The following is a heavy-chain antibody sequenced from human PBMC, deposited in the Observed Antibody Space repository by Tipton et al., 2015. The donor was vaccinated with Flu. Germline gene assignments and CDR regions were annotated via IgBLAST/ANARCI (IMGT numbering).Heavy chain of an antibody. Sequence: QLVQSGAEVKKPGASVKVSCKASGYTLTNYGINWVRQAPGQGLEWMGWISAYNGEIKYAQNLQGRVTMTTNTSTSTAYMELRSRRSEDTGVYFCASGSSRLGELSPWGQGTLVTVSS. CDR1: GYTLTNYG. CDR3: ASGSSRLGELSP. V-gene: IGHV1-18*01. J-gene: IGHJ5*02. D-gene: IGHD3-16*02. CDR2: ISAYNGEI.